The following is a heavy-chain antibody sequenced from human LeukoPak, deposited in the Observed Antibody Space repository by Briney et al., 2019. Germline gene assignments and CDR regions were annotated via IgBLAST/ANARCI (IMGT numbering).Heavy chain of an antibody. D-gene: IGHD1-26*01. J-gene: IGHJ4*02. CDR1: GYTFTSYY. V-gene: IGHV1-46*01. Sequence: ASVKVSCKASGYTFTSYYMHWVRQAPGQGLEWMGIINPSGGSTSYAQKFQGRVTITRNTSISTAYMELSSLRSEDTAVYYCARESSVTGIDWGQGTLVTVSS. CDR3: ARESSVTGID. CDR2: INPSGGST.